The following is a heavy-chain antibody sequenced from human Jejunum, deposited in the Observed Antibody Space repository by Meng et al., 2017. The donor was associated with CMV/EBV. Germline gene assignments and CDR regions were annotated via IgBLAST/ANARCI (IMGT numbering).Heavy chain of an antibody. CDR3: AKTETAMASDYYYYYGMDV. CDR1: SYG. V-gene: IGHV3-30*02. Sequence: SYGMHWVRQAPGKGLEWVAFIRYDGSNKYYADSVKGRFTISRDNSKNTLYLQMNSLRAEDTAVYYCAKTETAMASDYYYYYGMDVWGQGTTVTVSS. CDR2: IRYDGSNK. J-gene: IGHJ6*02. D-gene: IGHD5-18*01.